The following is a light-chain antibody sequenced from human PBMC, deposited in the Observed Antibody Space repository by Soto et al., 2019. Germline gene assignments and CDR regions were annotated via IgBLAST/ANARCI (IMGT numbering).Light chain of an antibody. Sequence: EIAMTQSPATLSVPPGEIDTLSRRASQSMCSNLAWYQQKPGQAPRLLVFRTSSRATGFSARFSGSGSGTEFNRTVRSLQSEDFGVYYCQQYNNWPRATFGGGTKVEIK. CDR2: RTS. J-gene: IGKJ4*01. CDR3: QQYNNWPRAT. CDR1: QSMCSN. V-gene: IGKV3-15*01.